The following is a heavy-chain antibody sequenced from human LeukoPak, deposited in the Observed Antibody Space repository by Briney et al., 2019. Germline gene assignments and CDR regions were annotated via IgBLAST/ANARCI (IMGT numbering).Heavy chain of an antibody. CDR2: INHSGST. Sequence: SETLSLTCAVYGGSFSGYYWSWIRQPPGKGLEWIGEINHSGSTNYNPSLKSRVTISLDTSKNQFSLKLSSVTAADTAVYYCASIDIVANLAPAWGQGTLVTVSS. CDR1: GGSFSGYY. CDR3: ASIDIVANLAPA. D-gene: IGHD5-12*01. J-gene: IGHJ4*02. V-gene: IGHV4-34*01.